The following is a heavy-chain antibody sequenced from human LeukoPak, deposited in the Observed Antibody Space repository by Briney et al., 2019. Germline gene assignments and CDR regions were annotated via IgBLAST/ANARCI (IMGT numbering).Heavy chain of an antibody. CDR2: IKQDGSEK. CDR1: GVTFSSYW. Sequence: GGSLRLSCAASGVTFSSYWMSWVRQAPGKGLEWVANIKQDGSEKYYVDSVKGRFTISRDNAKNSLYLQMNSLRAEDTAVYYCVSDGYSYGPTSFDYWGQGTLVTVSS. D-gene: IGHD5-18*01. CDR3: VSDGYSYGPTSFDY. J-gene: IGHJ4*02. V-gene: IGHV3-7*01.